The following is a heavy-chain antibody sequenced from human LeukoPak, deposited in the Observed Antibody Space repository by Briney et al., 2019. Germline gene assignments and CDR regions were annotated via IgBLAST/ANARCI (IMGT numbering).Heavy chain of an antibody. CDR2: INHSGST. V-gene: IGHV4-34*01. J-gene: IGHJ6*02. D-gene: IGHD2-2*01. CDR3: ARGRPRGYCSSTSCYVDYYYGMDV. CDR1: GGSFSGYY. Sequence: PSETLSLTCAVYGGSFSGYYWSWIRQPPGKGLEWIGEINHSGSTNYNPSLKSRVTISVDTSKNQFFLKLSSVTAADTAVYYCARGRPRGYCSSTSCYVDYYYGMDVWGQGTTVTVSS.